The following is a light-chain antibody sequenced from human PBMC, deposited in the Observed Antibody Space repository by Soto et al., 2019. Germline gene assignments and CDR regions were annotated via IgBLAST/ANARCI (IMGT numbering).Light chain of an antibody. J-gene: IGKJ1*01. Sequence: QVTQSAAAVSASIGDRVTITCRASRPIKSWLAWYQQKPGKAPKLLIYKASTLKSGVPSRFSGSGSGTEFTLTISSLQPDDFAPYCCQHYNSYSEAFGQGTKVDNK. CDR2: KAS. V-gene: IGKV1-5*03. CDR3: QHYNSYSEA. CDR1: RPIKSW.